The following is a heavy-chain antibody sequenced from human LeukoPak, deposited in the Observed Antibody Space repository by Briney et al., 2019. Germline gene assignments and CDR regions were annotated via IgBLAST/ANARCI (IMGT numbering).Heavy chain of an antibody. Sequence: SGGSLRLSCAASGFTFSNAWMSWVRQAPGKGLEWVGRIKSKTDGGTTDYAAPVKGRFTISRDDSKNTLYLQMHSLKTEDTAVYYCTTAPGIAAAGTIYWGQGTLVTVSS. D-gene: IGHD6-13*01. CDR3: TTAPGIAAAGTIY. CDR1: GFTFSNAW. J-gene: IGHJ4*02. CDR2: IKSKTDGGTT. V-gene: IGHV3-15*01.